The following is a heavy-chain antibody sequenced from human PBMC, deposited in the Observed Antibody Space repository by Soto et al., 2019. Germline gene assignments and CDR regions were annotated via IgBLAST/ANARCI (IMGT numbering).Heavy chain of an antibody. V-gene: IGHV3-23*01. CDR1: GFTFNSYA. Sequence: GGSLRLSCAASGFTFNSYAMSWVRQAPGKGLEWVSSISGSGGSTYYADSVKGRFTISRDDSKNTLYLQMNSLKTEDTAVYYCTTDSTYYYDSSGYYLPYYYYGMDVWGQGTTVTVSS. CDR2: ISGSGGST. J-gene: IGHJ6*02. D-gene: IGHD3-22*01. CDR3: TTDSTYYYDSSGYYLPYYYYGMDV.